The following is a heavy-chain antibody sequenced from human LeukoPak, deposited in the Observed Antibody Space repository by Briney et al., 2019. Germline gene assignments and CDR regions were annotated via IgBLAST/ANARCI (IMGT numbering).Heavy chain of an antibody. Sequence: GGTLRLSCTVSGFTLSSYEMSWIRQAPGRGLEWVSSIDYSGGSSYYADSVKGRFTISRDDSKNTLYLQLNSLRVEDTAVYYCARSDGYGLVGIWGQGTMVTVSS. J-gene: IGHJ3*02. CDR2: IDYSGGSS. V-gene: IGHV3-23*01. D-gene: IGHD3-10*01. CDR3: ARSDGYGLVGI. CDR1: GFTLSSYE.